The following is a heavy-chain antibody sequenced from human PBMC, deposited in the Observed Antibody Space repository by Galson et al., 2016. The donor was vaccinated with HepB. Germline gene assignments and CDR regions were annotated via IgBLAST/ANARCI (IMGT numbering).Heavy chain of an antibody. CDR1: GFSFSLYS. J-gene: IGHJ6*04. D-gene: IGHD2-2*01. CDR3: VQGSTAPAV. Sequence: SLRLSCAASGFSFSLYSLNWVRQAPGKGLQWISYISGVDNTTYYADSVKGRFTISRDNAHNSLYLQMNSLTADDTAIYYCVQGSTAPAVWGKGTTVTVSS. CDR2: ISGVDNTT. V-gene: IGHV3-48*01.